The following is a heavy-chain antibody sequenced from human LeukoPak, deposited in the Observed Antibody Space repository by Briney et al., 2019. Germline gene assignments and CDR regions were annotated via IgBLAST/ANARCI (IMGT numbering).Heavy chain of an antibody. D-gene: IGHD2-8*02. CDR3: AKDTGNPYYYYYMDV. CDR2: ISGSGGST. Sequence: GGSLRLSCAASGFTFSSYAMSWVRQAPGKGLEWVSAISGSGGSTYYADSVKGRFTISRDNSKNTLYLQMNSLRAEDTAVYYCAKDTGNPYYYYYMDVWGKGTTVTISS. V-gene: IGHV3-23*01. J-gene: IGHJ6*03. CDR1: GFTFSSYA.